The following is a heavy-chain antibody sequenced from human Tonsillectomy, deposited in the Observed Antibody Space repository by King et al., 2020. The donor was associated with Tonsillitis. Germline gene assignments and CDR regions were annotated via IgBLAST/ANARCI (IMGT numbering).Heavy chain of an antibody. Sequence: VQLVESGGGLVQPGGSLKLSCAASGFTFSSSTMNWVRQAPGKGLEWVSYISSSSSTIYYADSVKGRFTISRDNAKNSMYPQMNSLRDEDTAVYYCASDNYYDSDAFDIWGQGTMFTVSS. CDR2: ISSSSSTI. V-gene: IGHV3-48*02. CDR1: GFTFSSST. D-gene: IGHD3-22*01. J-gene: IGHJ3*02. CDR3: ASDNYYDSDAFDI.